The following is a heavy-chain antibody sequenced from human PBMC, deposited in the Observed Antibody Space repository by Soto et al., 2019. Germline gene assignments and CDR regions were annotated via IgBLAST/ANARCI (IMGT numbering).Heavy chain of an antibody. D-gene: IGHD6-13*01. J-gene: IGHJ4*02. CDR2: IYHSGGT. CDR1: GGSMSSYY. Sequence: SETLSLTCTVSGGSMSSYYWSWIRQPPGKRLEWIGYIYHSGGTNYNPSLESRLTISLDTSNNQLSLNLKSVTAADTAVYYCARIVKSGGVAAAIDYWGQGTLVTVSS. V-gene: IGHV4-59*01. CDR3: ARIVKSGGVAAAIDY.